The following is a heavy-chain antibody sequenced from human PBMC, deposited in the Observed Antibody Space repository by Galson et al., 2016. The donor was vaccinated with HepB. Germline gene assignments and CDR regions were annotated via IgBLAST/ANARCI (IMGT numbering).Heavy chain of an antibody. D-gene: IGHD4-23*01. CDR1: GGSFSGYD. Sequence: ETLSLTCAAYGGSFSGYDWAWVRQPPGKGLEWIGEISHTGGTKDNPSLESRVTISMDASKNQFSLKLSSLTAADTAVYYCARTPIRVTAAGNYKVMDVWGQGTSVTVS. CDR3: ARTPIRVTAAGNYKVMDV. CDR2: ISHTGGT. J-gene: IGHJ6*02. V-gene: IGHV4-34*01.